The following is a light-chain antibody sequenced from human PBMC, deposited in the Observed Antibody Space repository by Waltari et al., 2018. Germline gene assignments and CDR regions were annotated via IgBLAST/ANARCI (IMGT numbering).Light chain of an antibody. CDR3: QQSFRTSGYT. Sequence: DIHMTQSPSSLSASVGDRVTIPCRSSQNIFTYLNWYQQKPGKAPKLLIYAASSLQSGVPSRFSGTGSGTDYTLTISSLQPEDFATYYCQQSFRTSGYTFGQGTKVEI. CDR1: QNIFTY. J-gene: IGKJ2*01. V-gene: IGKV1-39*01. CDR2: AAS.